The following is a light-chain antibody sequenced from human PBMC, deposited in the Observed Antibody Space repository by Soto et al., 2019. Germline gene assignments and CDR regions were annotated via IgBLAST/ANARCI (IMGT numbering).Light chain of an antibody. V-gene: IGKV1-27*01. CDR3: QKYHSAPPRWT. J-gene: IGKJ1*01. CDR1: QGISNY. CDR2: AAS. Sequence: DIQMTQSPSSLSASVGDRVTITCRASQGISNYLAWYQQKPGKVPKLLIYAASTLQSGVPSRFSGSGSGTDFTLTISSLQPEDVATYYCQKYHSAPPRWTFGQGTKVEIK.